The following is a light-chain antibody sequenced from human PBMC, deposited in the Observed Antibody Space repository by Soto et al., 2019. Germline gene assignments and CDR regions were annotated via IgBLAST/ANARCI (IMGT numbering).Light chain of an antibody. Sequence: DIQMTQSPSFLSASVGDRVTISCRASQAINTYLNWYQQKPGKAPKLLIYGTSDLQNGVPSRFSGGGSGTDFTLTISSLQPEDLATYYCQQSYSTLRSTVGQGTRLE. CDR2: GTS. J-gene: IGKJ5*01. CDR3: QQSYSTLRST. V-gene: IGKV1-39*01. CDR1: QAINTY.